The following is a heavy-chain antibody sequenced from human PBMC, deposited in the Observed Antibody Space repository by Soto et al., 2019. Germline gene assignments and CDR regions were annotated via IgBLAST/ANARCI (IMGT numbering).Heavy chain of an antibody. Sequence: SETLSVNCSVSVGSSSGSYWSWIRQSPGKGLEWLGYVYYTGSTNYSPSLRSRVSISVDTSKNEFSLRLSSVTAADTAVYFCARSVAVPGAHIDYWGQGTQVTVPS. D-gene: IGHD6-19*01. CDR2: VYYTGST. CDR1: VGSSSGSY. J-gene: IGHJ4*02. V-gene: IGHV4-59*01. CDR3: ARSVAVPGAHIDY.